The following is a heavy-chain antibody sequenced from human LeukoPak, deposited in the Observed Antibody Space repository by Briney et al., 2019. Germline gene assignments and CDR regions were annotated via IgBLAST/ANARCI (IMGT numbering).Heavy chain of an antibody. J-gene: IGHJ4*02. V-gene: IGHV3-23*01. Sequence: GGSLRLSCAASGFTFSTYAVSWVRQAPGKGLEWVSGISVKYNRTYYADSVEGRFTISRDISKNTLYLQMNSLNAEDTAVYYCAKCRPTIFGVVPFDYWGQGTLVTVSS. D-gene: IGHD3-3*01. CDR1: GFTFSTYA. CDR2: ISVKYNRT. CDR3: AKCRPTIFGVVPFDY.